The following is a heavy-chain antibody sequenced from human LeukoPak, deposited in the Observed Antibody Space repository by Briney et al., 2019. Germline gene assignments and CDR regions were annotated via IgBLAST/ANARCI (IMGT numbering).Heavy chain of an antibody. D-gene: IGHD3-10*02. CDR2: INHSGGI. Sequence: PSETLSLTCAVFGGSFSGHYWGWVRQPPGKGLEWIGEINHSGGINYNSSLKSRVTISVDTSKNQFSLKLSSVTAADTAAYYCARRMGRMFGERYYYYHYMDVWGKGTTVTISS. V-gene: IGHV4-34*01. CDR3: ARRMGRMFGERYYYYHYMDV. CDR1: GGSFSGHY. J-gene: IGHJ6*03.